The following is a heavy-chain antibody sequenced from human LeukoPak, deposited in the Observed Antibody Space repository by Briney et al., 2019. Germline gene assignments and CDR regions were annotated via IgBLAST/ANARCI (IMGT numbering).Heavy chain of an antibody. V-gene: IGHV1-69*04. Sequence: SVKVSCKASGGTFSSYTISWVRQAPGQGLEWMGRIIPILGMANYAQKFQGRVTITADKSTSTAYMELSSLRSEDTAVYYCARESGYEGGWFDPWGQGTLVTVSS. CDR1: GGTFSSYT. CDR2: IIPILGMA. J-gene: IGHJ5*02. D-gene: IGHD5-12*01. CDR3: ARESGYEGGWFDP.